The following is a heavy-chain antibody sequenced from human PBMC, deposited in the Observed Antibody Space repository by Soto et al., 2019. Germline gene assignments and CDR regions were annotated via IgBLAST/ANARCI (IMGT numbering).Heavy chain of an antibody. J-gene: IGHJ6*02. V-gene: IGHV4-59*12. CDR2: IYYSGST. Sequence: SETLSLTCTVSGGSISSYYWSWIRQPPGKGLEWIGYIYYSGSTNYNPSLKSRVTISVDTSKNQFSLKLSSVTAADTAVYYCARDYYGDYDYYYGMDVWGQGTTVTVSS. D-gene: IGHD4-17*01. CDR3: ARDYYGDYDYYYGMDV. CDR1: GGSISSYY.